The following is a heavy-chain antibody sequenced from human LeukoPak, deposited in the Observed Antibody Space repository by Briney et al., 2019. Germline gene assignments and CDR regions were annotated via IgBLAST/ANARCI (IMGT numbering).Heavy chain of an antibody. Sequence: GASVKVSCKASGYTFTSYGISWVRQAPGQGLEWMGWISAYNGNTNYAQKLQGRVTMTTDTSTSTAYMELRSLRSDDTAVYYCARASGGIQQLVLDYWGQGTLVTVSS. CDR3: ARASGGIQQLVLDY. V-gene: IGHV1-18*01. CDR2: ISAYNGNT. J-gene: IGHJ4*02. CDR1: GYTFTSYG. D-gene: IGHD6-13*01.